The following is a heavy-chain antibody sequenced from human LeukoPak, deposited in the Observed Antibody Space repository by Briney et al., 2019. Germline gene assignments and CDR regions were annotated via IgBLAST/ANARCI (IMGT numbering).Heavy chain of an antibody. CDR3: AKDLYYYDSSGYPNYFDY. CDR2: IYHSGST. V-gene: IGHV4-4*02. D-gene: IGHD3-22*01. J-gene: IGHJ4*02. Sequence: SETLSLTCAVSGGSISSSNWWSWVRQPPGKGLEWIGEIYHSGSTNYNPSLKSRVTISVDKSKNQFSLKLSSVTAADTAVYYCAKDLYYYDSSGYPNYFDYWGQGTLVTVSS. CDR1: GGSISSSNW.